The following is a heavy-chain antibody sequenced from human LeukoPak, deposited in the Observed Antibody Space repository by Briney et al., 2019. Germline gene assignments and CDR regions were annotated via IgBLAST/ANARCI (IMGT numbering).Heavy chain of an antibody. J-gene: IGHJ4*02. CDR2: IIPIFGTA. V-gene: IGHV1-69*13. CDR1: GGTLSSYA. Sequence: GASVKVSCKASGGTLSSYAISWVRQAPGQGLEWMGGIIPIFGTANYAQKFQGRVTITADESTSTAYMELSSLRSEDTAVYYCARERHYYDSSGYWVFDYWGQGTLVTVSS. CDR3: ARERHYYDSSGYWVFDY. D-gene: IGHD3-22*01.